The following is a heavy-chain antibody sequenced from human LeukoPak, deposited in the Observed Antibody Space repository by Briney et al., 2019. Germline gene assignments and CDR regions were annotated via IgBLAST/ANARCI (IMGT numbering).Heavy chain of an antibody. CDR3: ARSEQWLVIHLDY. D-gene: IGHD6-19*01. Sequence: ASVKVSCKXSGGTFSSYAISWVRQAPGQGLEWMGEIIPIFGTANYAQKFQGRVMITADESTSTAYMELSSLRSEDTAVYYCARSEQWLVIHLDYWGQGTLVTVSS. V-gene: IGHV1-69*13. CDR1: GGTFSSYA. CDR2: IIPIFGTA. J-gene: IGHJ4*02.